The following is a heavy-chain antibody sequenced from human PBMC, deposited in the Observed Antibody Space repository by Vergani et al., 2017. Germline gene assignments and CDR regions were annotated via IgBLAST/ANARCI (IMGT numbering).Heavy chain of an antibody. CDR2: ISAYNGNT. CDR3: ARDPTVRYFDGGLNAADY. V-gene: IGHV1-18*01. Sequence: QVQLVQSGAEVKKPGSSVKVSCKASGYTFTSYGISWVRQAPGQGLEWMGWISAYNGNTNYAQKLQGRVTMTTDTATSTAYMELRSLRSDDTAVYYCARDPTVRYFDGGLNAADYWGQGTLVTVSS. CDR1: GYTFTSYG. J-gene: IGHJ4*02. D-gene: IGHD3-9*01.